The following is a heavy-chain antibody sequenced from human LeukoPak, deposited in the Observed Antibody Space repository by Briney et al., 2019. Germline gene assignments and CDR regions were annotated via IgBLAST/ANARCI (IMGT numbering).Heavy chain of an antibody. D-gene: IGHD6-19*01. J-gene: IGHJ6*03. V-gene: IGHV1-8*03. CDR1: GYTFTSYD. Sequence: GASVKVSCKASGYTFTSYDINWVRQATGQGLEWMGWMNPNSGNTGYAQKFQGRVTITRNTSISTAYMELSSLRSEDTAVYYCARTAVGHYYYYMDVWGTGTTVTVSS. CDR3: ARTAVGHYYYYMDV. CDR2: MNPNSGNT.